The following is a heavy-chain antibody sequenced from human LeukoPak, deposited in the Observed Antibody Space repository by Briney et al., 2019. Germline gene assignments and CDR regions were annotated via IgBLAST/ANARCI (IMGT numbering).Heavy chain of an antibody. CDR2: ISAYNGNT. V-gene: IGHV1-18*01. J-gene: IGHJ4*02. CDR3: AREARYSSSWYSMV. CDR1: GYTFTSYG. Sequence: ASVKVSCKASGYTFTSYGISWVRQAPGQGLEWMGWISAYNGNTNYAQKLQGRVTMTTDTSTSTAYMELRSLRSDDTAVYYCAREARYSSSWYSMVWGQGTLVTVPS. D-gene: IGHD6-13*01.